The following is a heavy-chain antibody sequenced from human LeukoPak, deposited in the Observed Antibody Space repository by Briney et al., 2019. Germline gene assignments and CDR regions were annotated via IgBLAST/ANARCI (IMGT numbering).Heavy chain of an antibody. V-gene: IGHV3-30-3*01. J-gene: IGHJ4*02. CDR2: ISYDGSNK. D-gene: IGHD4-17*01. Sequence: GGSLRLSCAASGFTFSSYTMHWVRQATGKGLEWVSVISYDGSNKYYADSVKGRFTISRDNSKNTLFLQMNSLTTEDTAVYYCAREVGGDYVFDYWGQGTLVTVSS. CDR3: AREVGGDYVFDY. CDR1: GFTFSSYT.